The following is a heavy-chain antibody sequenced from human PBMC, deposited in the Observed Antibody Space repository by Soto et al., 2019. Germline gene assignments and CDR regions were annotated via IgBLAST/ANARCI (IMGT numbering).Heavy chain of an antibody. CDR1: GFTFTNYA. J-gene: IGHJ6*02. CDR3: AKPYYGSYYYYYGLDV. V-gene: IGHV3-23*01. CDR2: ISSSSGVT. D-gene: IGHD4-17*01. Sequence: EVQLLESGGGLVQPGGSLRLSCAAYGFTFTNYAMSWVRQAPGKGLEWVSTISSSSGVTYYADSVKGRFTISRDTSKNTLYLQVNSLRAEDTAVYYCAKPYYGSYYYYYGLDVWGQGTTVTVSS.